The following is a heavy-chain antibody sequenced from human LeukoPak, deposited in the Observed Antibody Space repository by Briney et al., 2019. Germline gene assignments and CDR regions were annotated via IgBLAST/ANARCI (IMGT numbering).Heavy chain of an antibody. CDR3: ATDQQLYSSGWYYFDY. V-gene: IGHV1-24*01. CDR1: GYTLTELS. CDR2: FDPEDGET. Sequence: ASVKVSCKVSGYTLTELSMHWVRQAPGKGLEWMGGFDPEDGETIYAQKFQGRVTMTEDTSTDTAYMELSSLRSEDTAVYYCATDQQLYSSGWYYFDYWGQGTLVTASS. J-gene: IGHJ4*02. D-gene: IGHD6-19*01.